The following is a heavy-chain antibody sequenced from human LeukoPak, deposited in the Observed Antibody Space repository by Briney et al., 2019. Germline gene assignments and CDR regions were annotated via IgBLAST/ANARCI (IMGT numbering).Heavy chain of an antibody. CDR2: ISSSGSTI. CDR1: GFTFNTYT. D-gene: IGHD3-22*01. CDR3: ARELLSSSYYDY. Sequence: GGSLRLSCAASGFTFNTYTMNWVRQAPGKGLEWVSYISSSGSTIYYADSVKGRFTISRDNAKNSLHLHMNSLRAEDTAVYYCARELLSSSYYDYWGQGTLVTVSS. V-gene: IGHV3-48*04. J-gene: IGHJ4*02.